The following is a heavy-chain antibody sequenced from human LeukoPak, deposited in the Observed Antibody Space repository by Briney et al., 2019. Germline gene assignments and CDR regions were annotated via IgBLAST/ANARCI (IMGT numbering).Heavy chain of an antibody. CDR1: GYTFTSYG. J-gene: IGHJ4*02. D-gene: IGHD3-22*01. CDR3: ARVNYYYDSSGYYYPLDY. CDR2: ISAYNGNT. V-gene: IGHV1-18*01. Sequence: ASVKVSCKASGYTFTSYGISWVRQAPGQGLEWMGWISAYNGNTNYAQKLQGRVTMTTDTSTSTAYMELRSLRSDDTAVYCCARVNYYYDSSGYYYPLDYWGQGTLVTVSS.